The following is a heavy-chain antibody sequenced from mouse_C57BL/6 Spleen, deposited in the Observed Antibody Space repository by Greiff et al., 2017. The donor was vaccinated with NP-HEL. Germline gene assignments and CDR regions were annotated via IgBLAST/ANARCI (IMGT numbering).Heavy chain of an antibody. CDR3: ARPSTGAWFAY. CDR1: GYSFTGYY. D-gene: IGHD4-1*02. V-gene: IGHV1-42*01. Sequence: EVKLMESGPELVKPGASVKISCKASGYSFTGYYMNWVKQSPEKSLEWIGEINPSTGGTTYNQKFKATATLTVDKSSSTAYMQLKSLTSEDSAVYYCARPSTGAWFAYWGQGTLVTVSA. CDR2: INPSTGGT. J-gene: IGHJ3*01.